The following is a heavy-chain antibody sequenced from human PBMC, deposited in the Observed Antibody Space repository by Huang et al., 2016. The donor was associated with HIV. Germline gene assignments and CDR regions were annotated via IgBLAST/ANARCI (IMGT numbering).Heavy chain of an antibody. D-gene: IGHD3-22*01. Sequence: EVQLVESGGGLVQPGRSLRLSCTASGFTFGDYAMSWFRQAPGKGLECGGFIRSKAYGGTREYAASVKGRFTSSRDDSKSIAYLQMNGLKTEETAVYYCTRDLGLDYDSSRNAFDIWGQGTMVTVSS. CDR1: GFTFGDYA. CDR3: TRDLGLDYDSSRNAFDI. V-gene: IGHV3-49*03. CDR2: IRSKAYGGTR. J-gene: IGHJ3*02.